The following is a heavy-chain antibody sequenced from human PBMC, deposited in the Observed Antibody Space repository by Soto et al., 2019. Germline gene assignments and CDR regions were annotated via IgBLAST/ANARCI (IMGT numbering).Heavy chain of an antibody. CDR1: GFTFSSYA. J-gene: IGHJ6*04. D-gene: IGHD3-16*01. CDR2: ISYDGSNK. CDR3: ARVLLGGGMDV. V-gene: IGHV3-30-3*01. Sequence: QVQLVESGGGVVQPGRSLRLSCAASGFTFSSYAMHWVRQAPGKGLEWVAVISYDGSNKYYADSVKGRFTISRDNSKNALYLQMNSIIAEDTAVDYCARVLLGGGMDVWGEGTTVTVSS.